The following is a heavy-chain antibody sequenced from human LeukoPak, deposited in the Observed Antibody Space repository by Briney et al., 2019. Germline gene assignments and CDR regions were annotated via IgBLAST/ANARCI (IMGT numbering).Heavy chain of an antibody. Sequence: ASVKVSCKASGYTFTSYCMHWVRQAPGQGLEWMGIINPSGGSTSYAQKFQGRVTMTRDTSTSTVYMELSSLRSEDTAVYYCAGIGVGATTRGAFGIWGQGTMVTVSS. CDR2: INPSGGST. CDR3: AGIGVGATTRGAFGI. J-gene: IGHJ3*02. V-gene: IGHV1-46*01. CDR1: GYTFTSYC. D-gene: IGHD1-26*01.